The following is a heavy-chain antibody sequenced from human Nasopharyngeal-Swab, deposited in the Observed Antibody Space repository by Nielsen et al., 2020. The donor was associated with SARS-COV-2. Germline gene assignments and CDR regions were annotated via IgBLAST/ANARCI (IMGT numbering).Heavy chain of an antibody. Sequence: SETLSLTCTVSGCSISSSSYYWGWIRQPPGKGLEWIGSIYDSGSTYYNPSPKSRVTISVDTSKNQFSLKLSSVTAADTAVYYCARHRYYGGSYFDYWGQGTLVTVSS. V-gene: IGHV4-39*01. CDR1: GCSISSSSYY. J-gene: IGHJ4*02. CDR3: ARHRYYGGSYFDY. D-gene: IGHD3-22*01. CDR2: IYDSGST.